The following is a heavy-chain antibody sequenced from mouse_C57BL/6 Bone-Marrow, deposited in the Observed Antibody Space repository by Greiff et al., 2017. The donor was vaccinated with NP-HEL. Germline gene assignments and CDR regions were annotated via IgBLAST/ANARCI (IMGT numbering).Heavy chain of an antibody. D-gene: IGHD2-3*01. CDR2: FYPGSGST. V-gene: IGHV1-62-2*01. CDR3: ARHEVDGYYPYAIDY. CDR1: GYTFTEYT. J-gene: IGHJ4*01. Sequence: QVQLKESGAELVKPGASVKLSCKASGYTFTEYTIHWVKQRSGQGLEWIGWFYPGSGSTKYNEKFKDKATLTADKSSSTVYMELSRLTSEDSAVYFCARHEVDGYYPYAIDYWGQGTSVTVSS.